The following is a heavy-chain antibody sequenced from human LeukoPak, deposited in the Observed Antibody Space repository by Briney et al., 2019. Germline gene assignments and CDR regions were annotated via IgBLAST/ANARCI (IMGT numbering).Heavy chain of an antibody. V-gene: IGHV4-34*01. CDR1: GGSFGGYY. D-gene: IGHD3-3*01. J-gene: IGHJ4*02. Sequence: SETLSLTXAVYGGSFGGYYWSWTRQPPGKGLEWIGEINHSGSTNYNPSLKSRVTISVDTSKNQFSLKLSSVTAADTAVYYCARGTRYYDFWSGYHFDYWGQGTLVTVSS. CDR3: ARGTRYYDFWSGYHFDY. CDR2: INHSGST.